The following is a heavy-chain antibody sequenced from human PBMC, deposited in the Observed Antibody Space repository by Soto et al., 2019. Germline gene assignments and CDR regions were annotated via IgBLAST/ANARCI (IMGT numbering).Heavy chain of an antibody. J-gene: IGHJ4*02. V-gene: IGHV2-5*02. CDR1: GFSLSTSGVG. Sequence: QITLKESGPTLVRPTQTLTLTCAFSGFSLSTSGVGVGWIRQPPGKALEWLAVIYWDDSKHYSPSLRRRLTSTKDTSKNQAVLTMTNMNPMDTGTHYCEHKGPEDWPLDYWGQGTLVTVSS. D-gene: IGHD3-9*01. CDR2: IYWDDSK. CDR3: EHKGPEDWPLDY.